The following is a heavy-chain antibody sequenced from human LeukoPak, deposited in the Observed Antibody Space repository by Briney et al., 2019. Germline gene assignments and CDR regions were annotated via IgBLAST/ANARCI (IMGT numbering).Heavy chain of an antibody. V-gene: IGHV3-13*01. J-gene: IGHJ4*02. Sequence: GGSLRLSCAASGFTLRSYDMRWVRQVTGKGLEWVSAIGISGDTHYPGSVKGRFTISRENAKNSLYLQMNSLTAGDTAVYYCARGGIQVSGIDEIDYWGQGTLVTVSS. CDR2: IGISGDT. CDR1: GFTLRSYD. CDR3: ARGGIQVSGIDEIDY. D-gene: IGHD6-13*01.